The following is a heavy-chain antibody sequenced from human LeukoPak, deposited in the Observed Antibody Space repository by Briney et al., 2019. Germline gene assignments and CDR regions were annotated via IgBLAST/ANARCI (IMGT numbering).Heavy chain of an antibody. CDR3: AGGLAAVDA. CDR2: IYTSGST. CDR1: GVSISSYY. J-gene: IGHJ5*02. V-gene: IGHV4-4*07. D-gene: IGHD6-13*01. Sequence: SETLSLACTGSGVSISSYYWSWIPQPAGKGLEWIGRIYTSGSTNYNPSLKSRVTMSEDTSKNQFSLKLSAVTAADSAGYYCAGGLAAVDAWGQGTLVAVSS.